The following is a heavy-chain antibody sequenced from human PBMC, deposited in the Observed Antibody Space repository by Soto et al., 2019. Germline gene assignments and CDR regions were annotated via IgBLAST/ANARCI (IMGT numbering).Heavy chain of an antibody. J-gene: IGHJ3*02. D-gene: IGHD1-26*01. CDR1: GYTCTSYG. CDR3: ASSGEEWELTTSGSFDI. V-gene: IGHV1-18*01. CDR2: ISAYNGNT. Sequence: ASVKVSCKASGYTCTSYGISWVRQAPGQGLEWMGWISAYNGNTNYAQKLQGRVTMTTDTSTSTAYMGLRSLRSDDTAVYYCASSGEEWELTTSGSFDIWGQGTMVTVS.